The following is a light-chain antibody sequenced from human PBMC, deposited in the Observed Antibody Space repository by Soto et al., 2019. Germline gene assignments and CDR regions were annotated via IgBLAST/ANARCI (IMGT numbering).Light chain of an antibody. V-gene: IGLV2-14*01. J-gene: IGLJ3*02. CDR1: SSDVGGYNY. CDR2: EVS. CDR3: SSYTSSSTPGV. Sequence: QSALTQPASVSGSPGQSITISCTGTSSDVGGYNYVSWYQQHPGKAPKLMIYEVSNRPSGVSNRFSGSKSGNTASLTISGLQAEDEADYYCSSYTSSSTPGVFGGGTKLTV.